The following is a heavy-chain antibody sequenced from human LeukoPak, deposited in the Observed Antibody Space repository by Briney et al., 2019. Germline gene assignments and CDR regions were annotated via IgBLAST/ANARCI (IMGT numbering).Heavy chain of an antibody. CDR2: IWYDGSNK. CDR1: GFTFSSYC. CDR3: ASEYDYYDSSGYLQYFQH. J-gene: IGHJ1*01. V-gene: IGHV3-33*01. D-gene: IGHD3-22*01. Sequence: GGSLRLSCAASGFTFSSYCMHWVRQAPGKGLEWVAVIWYDGSNKYYADSVKRRFTISRDNSKNTLHLHMHSLRAEDTAVYYCASEYDYYDSSGYLQYFQHWGQGTLVTVFS.